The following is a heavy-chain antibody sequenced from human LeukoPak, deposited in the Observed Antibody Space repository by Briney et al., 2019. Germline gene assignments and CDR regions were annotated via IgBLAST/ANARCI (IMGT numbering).Heavy chain of an antibody. CDR2: IYYSGST. D-gene: IGHD3-22*01. CDR1: GGSISSSSYY. CDR3: ARSAYYYDSRRGDYYYMDV. V-gene: IGHV4-30-4*08. Sequence: PSETLSLTCTVSGGSISSSSYYWGWIRQPPGKGLEWIGYIYYSGSTYYNPSLKSRVTISVDTSKNQFSLKLSSVTAADTAVYYCARSAYYYDSRRGDYYYMDVWGKGTTVTVSS. J-gene: IGHJ6*03.